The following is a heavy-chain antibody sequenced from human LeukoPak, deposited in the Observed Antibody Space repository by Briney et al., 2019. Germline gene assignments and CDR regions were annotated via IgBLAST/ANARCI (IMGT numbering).Heavy chain of an antibody. CDR3: ARDSPTYYYDSSGYNV. J-gene: IGHJ4*02. CDR2: IYTSGST. CDR1: GGSISSYY. Sequence: SETLSLTCTVSGGSISSYYWSWIRQPAGKGLEWIGRIYTSGSTNYNPSLKSRVTMSVDTSKNQFSLKLSSVPAADTAVYYCARDSPTYYYDSSGYNVWGQGTLVTVSS. D-gene: IGHD3-22*01. V-gene: IGHV4-4*07.